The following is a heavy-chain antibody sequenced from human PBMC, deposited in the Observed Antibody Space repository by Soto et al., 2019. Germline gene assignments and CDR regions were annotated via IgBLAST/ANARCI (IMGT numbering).Heavy chain of an antibody. CDR2: IYDGGRT. CDR1: GGSISTVDYW. V-gene: IGHV4-30-4*01. J-gene: IGHJ4*02. Sequence: QVQLQESGPGLVKPSQTLSLTCTVSGGSISTVDYWWSWIRQSPDMGLEWIGHIYDGGRTYNNPSLESRVTXSXAKSKSQLSLTFSSVSAADTAVYYCARGPSGDKVDSWGQGTLVTVSS. D-gene: IGHD7-27*01. CDR3: ARGPSGDKVDS.